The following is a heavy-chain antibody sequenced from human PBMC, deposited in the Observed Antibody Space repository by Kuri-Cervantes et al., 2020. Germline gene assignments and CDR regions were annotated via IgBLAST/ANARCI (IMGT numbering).Heavy chain of an antibody. D-gene: IGHD3-22*01. V-gene: IGHV3-53*01. Sequence: GESLKISCAASGFTVSSNYMSWVRQAPGKGLEWVSVIYSGGSTYYADSVKGRFTISRDNSKNTLYLQMNSLRDEDTAVYYCARASYDSSGYFYWGQGTLVTVSS. J-gene: IGHJ4*02. CDR2: IYSGGST. CDR1: GFTVSSNY. CDR3: ARASYDSSGYFY.